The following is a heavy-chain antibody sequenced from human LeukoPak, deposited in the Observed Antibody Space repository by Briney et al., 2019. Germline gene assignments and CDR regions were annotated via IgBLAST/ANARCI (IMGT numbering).Heavy chain of an antibody. Sequence: ASVKVSCKASGYTFTSCGISWVRQAPGQGLEWMGWISAYNGNTNYAQKLQGRVTMTTDTSTSTAYMELRSLRSDDTAVYYCARDRRITMIVVVIGIQNWFDPWGQGTLVTVSS. V-gene: IGHV1-18*01. CDR2: ISAYNGNT. CDR3: ARDRRITMIVVVIGIQNWFDP. D-gene: IGHD3-22*01. J-gene: IGHJ5*02. CDR1: GYTFTSCG.